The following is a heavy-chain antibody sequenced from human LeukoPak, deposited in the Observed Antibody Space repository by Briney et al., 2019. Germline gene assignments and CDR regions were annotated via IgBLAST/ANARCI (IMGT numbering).Heavy chain of an antibody. CDR3: ARASYSSGWYVYGGSFDY. J-gene: IGHJ4*02. CDR1: GYTFTGYY. CDR2: INPNSGGT. D-gene: IGHD6-19*01. V-gene: IGHV1-2*02. Sequence: ASVKVSCKASGYTFTGYYMHWVRQAPGQGLEWMGWINPNSGGTNYAQKFQGRATMTRDTSISTAYMELSRLRSDDTAVYYCARASYSSGWYVYGGSFDYWGQGTLVTVSS.